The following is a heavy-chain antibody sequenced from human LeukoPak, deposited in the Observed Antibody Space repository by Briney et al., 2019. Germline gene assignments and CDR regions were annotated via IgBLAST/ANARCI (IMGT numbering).Heavy chain of an antibody. V-gene: IGHV3-30*18. J-gene: IGHJ4*02. Sequence: GRSLRLSCAASGFTFSSYGMHGVRQAPDKGLEWVAVISYDGSNKYYADSVKGRFTISRDNSKNTLYLQMNSLRAEYTAVYYCANLGNYWGQGTLVTVSS. CDR1: GFTFSSYG. CDR3: ANLGNY. CDR2: ISYDGSNK. D-gene: IGHD3-16*01.